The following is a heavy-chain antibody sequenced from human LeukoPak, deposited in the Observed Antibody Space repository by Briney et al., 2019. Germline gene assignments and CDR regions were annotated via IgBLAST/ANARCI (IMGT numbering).Heavy chain of an antibody. Sequence: ASVKVSCKASGYTFTSYYMHWVRQAPGQGLEWMGIINPSGGSTSYAQKFQGRVTMTRDTSTSTVYMELSSLRSEDTAVYYCARDRAIFGVVNSNWFDPWGQGTLVTVSS. V-gene: IGHV1-46*01. CDR3: ARDRAIFGVVNSNWFDP. CDR2: INPSGGST. D-gene: IGHD3-3*01. CDR1: GYTFTSYY. J-gene: IGHJ5*02.